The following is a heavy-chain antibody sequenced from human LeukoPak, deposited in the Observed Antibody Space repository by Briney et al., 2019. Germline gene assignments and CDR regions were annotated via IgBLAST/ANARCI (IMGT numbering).Heavy chain of an antibody. CDR2: ISGSGGST. J-gene: IGHJ1*01. Sequence: PGGSLRLSCAASGFTFSSYAMSWVRQAPGKGLEWVSAISGSGGSTYYADSVKGRFTISRDNSKNTLYLQMNSLRAEDTAVYYCAKGAEPVIPLTEYFQHWGQGTLVTVSS. CDR3: AKGAEPVIPLTEYFQH. CDR1: GFTFSSYA. D-gene: IGHD4-23*01. V-gene: IGHV3-23*01.